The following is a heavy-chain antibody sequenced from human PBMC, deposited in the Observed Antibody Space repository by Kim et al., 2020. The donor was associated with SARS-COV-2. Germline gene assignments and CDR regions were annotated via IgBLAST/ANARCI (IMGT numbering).Heavy chain of an antibody. J-gene: IGHJ4*02. CDR1: GGSISSYY. Sequence: SETLSLTCTVSGGSISSYYWSWIRQPPGKGLEWIGYIYYSGSTNYNPSLKSRVTISVDTSKNQFSLKLSSVTAADTAVYYCARGFEYWGQGTLVTVSS. CDR2: IYYSGST. CDR3: ARGFEY. V-gene: IGHV4-59*01.